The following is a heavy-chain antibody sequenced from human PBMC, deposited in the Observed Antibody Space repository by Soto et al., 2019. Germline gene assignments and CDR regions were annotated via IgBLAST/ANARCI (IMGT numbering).Heavy chain of an antibody. Sequence: GASVKVACKASWYTVTSYCRSWVRQAPGQGREWVGWISAYTGNTNYAQKVQGRVTMTTDTSTSTAYMELRSLRSDDTVVYYCARDPYYYGSGRYMGYSFDYWGQGTLVTVSS. D-gene: IGHD3-10*01. CDR1: WYTVTSYC. V-gene: IGHV1-18*04. CDR2: ISAYTGNT. CDR3: ARDPYYYGSGRYMGYSFDY. J-gene: IGHJ4*02.